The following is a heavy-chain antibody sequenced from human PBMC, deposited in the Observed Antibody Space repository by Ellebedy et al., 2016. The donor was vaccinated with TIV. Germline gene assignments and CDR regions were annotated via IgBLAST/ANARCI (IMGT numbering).Heavy chain of an antibody. V-gene: IGHV4-31*03. D-gene: IGHD1-1*01. CDR3: ARTTGNNWFDP. CDR1: GASIGSGGYY. CDR2: IYYSGST. Sequence: MPSETLSLTCTVSGPSVSGASIGSGGYYWNWIRQHPGKGLEWVGNIYYSGSTYYNPSLKSRLVISVDTSKNQFSLRLTSVTAADTAIYYCARTTGNNWFDPWGQGTLVTVSS. J-gene: IGHJ5*02.